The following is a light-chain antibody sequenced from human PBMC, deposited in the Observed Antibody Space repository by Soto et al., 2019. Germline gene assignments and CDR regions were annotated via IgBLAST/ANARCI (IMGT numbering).Light chain of an antibody. Sequence: DIQMPPSPSSLSASVGDRVTITCRASQSISSYLNWYQQKPGKAPKLLIYAASSLQSWVPSRFSGSGSGTDFTLTISSLQPEDVATYYCQQSYSTPLTFGGGTKVEIK. J-gene: IGKJ4*01. CDR1: QSISSY. CDR2: AAS. CDR3: QQSYSTPLT. V-gene: IGKV1-39*01.